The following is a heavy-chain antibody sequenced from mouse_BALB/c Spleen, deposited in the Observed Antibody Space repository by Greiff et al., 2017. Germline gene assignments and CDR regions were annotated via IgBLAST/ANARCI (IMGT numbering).Heavy chain of an antibody. V-gene: IGHV5-6-3*01. D-gene: IGHD2-1*01. J-gene: IGHJ3*01. CDR3: ARDRYYGNWFAY. Sequence: EVMLVESGGGLVQPGGSLKLSCAASGFTFSSYGMSWVRQTPDKRLELVATINSNGGSTYYPDSVKGRFTISRDNAKNTLYLQMSSLKSEDTAMYYCARDRYYGNWFAYWGQGTLVTVSA. CDR2: INSNGGST. CDR1: GFTFSSYG.